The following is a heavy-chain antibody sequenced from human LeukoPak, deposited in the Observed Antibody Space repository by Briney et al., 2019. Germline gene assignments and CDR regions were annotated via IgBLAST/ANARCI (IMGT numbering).Heavy chain of an antibody. Sequence: GGSLRLSCAASGFTFSSYGMHWVRQAPGKGLEWAAFIRYDGSNKYYADSVKVRFTISRDNSKNTLYLQMNSLRAEDTAVYYCAKDNGLRFLEWFSYFDYWGQGTLVTVSS. D-gene: IGHD3-3*01. V-gene: IGHV3-30*02. CDR1: GFTFSSYG. CDR3: AKDNGLRFLEWFSYFDY. J-gene: IGHJ4*02. CDR2: IRYDGSNK.